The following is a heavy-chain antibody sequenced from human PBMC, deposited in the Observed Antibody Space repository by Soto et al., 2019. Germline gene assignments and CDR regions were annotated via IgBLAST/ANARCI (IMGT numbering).Heavy chain of an antibody. CDR3: AKKLGINAVGSYGLDV. CDR1: GGNFITFA. J-gene: IGHJ6*02. Sequence: QVELVQSGAEVKKPGSSVKVSCKASGGNFITFAISWVRQAPGQGLEWMGEIIPISSTKTSAHKFQDRVTISAGCLSGTVHIGLRTLKSEDSAIYFCAKKLGINAVGSYGLDVWGQGTTVTVPS. CDR2: IIPISSTK. V-gene: IGHV1-69*01. D-gene: IGHD7-27*01.